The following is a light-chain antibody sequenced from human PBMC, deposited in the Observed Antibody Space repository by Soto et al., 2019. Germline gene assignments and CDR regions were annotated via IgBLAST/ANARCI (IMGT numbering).Light chain of an antibody. CDR3: QQRHNWPRT. CDR1: KSVSKS. J-gene: IGKJ1*01. V-gene: IGKV3-11*01. CDR2: NAS. Sequence: EILLTQSPDTLSLSPGERATLSCRASKSVSKSVVWYQQKPGQAPRLLIYNASNRATGIPVRFSGSGSGTDFTLTISSLAPEDFAVYYCQQRHNWPRTFGQGTRVEI.